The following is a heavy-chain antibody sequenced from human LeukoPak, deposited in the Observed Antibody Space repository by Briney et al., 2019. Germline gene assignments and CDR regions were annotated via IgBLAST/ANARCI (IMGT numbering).Heavy chain of an antibody. D-gene: IGHD5-18*01. J-gene: IGHJ3*02. V-gene: IGHV6-1*01. CDR3: ARGGQGDGYSADEAFDI. CDR1: GDSVSINSS. Sequence: SQTLSLTCAISGDSVSINSSWNWIRQSPSRGLEWLGRTYYRSQWYNDYVVSVKSRININPDTSNNHFSLQLNSVTPEDTAVYYCARGGQGDGYSADEAFDIWGQGTMVTVS. CDR2: TYYRSQWYN.